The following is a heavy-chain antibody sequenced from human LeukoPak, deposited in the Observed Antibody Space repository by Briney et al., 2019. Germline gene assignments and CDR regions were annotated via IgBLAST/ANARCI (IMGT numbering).Heavy chain of an antibody. V-gene: IGHV1-2*02. CDR2: TNPNSGGT. CDR1: GYTFTGYY. J-gene: IGHJ5*02. D-gene: IGHD3-16*02. CDR3: ARVDYVWGSYRYENWFDP. Sequence: ASVKVSCKASGYTFTGYYMHWVRQAPGQGLEWMGLTNPNSGGTNYAQKFQSRVTMTRDTSISTAYMELSRLRSDDTAVYYCARVDYVWGSYRYENWFDPWGQGTLVTVSS.